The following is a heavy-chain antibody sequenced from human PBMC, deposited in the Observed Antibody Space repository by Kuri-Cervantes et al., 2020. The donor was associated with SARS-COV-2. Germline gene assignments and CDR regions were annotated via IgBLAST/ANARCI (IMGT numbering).Heavy chain of an antibody. CDR1: GFTFSSYG. CDR2: ISYDGSNK. Sequence: GESLKISCAASGFTFSSYGMHWVRQAPGKGLEWVAVISYDGSNKYYADSVKGRFTISRDNSKNTLYLQMSSLRAEDTAVYYCVKDQLYCSSTSCYQGYYYYGMDVWGQGTTVTVSS. CDR3: VKDQLYCSSTSCYQGYYYYGMDV. J-gene: IGHJ6*02. D-gene: IGHD2-2*01. V-gene: IGHV3-30*18.